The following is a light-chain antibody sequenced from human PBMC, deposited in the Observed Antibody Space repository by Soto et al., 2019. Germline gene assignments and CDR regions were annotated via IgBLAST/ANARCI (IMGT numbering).Light chain of an antibody. Sequence: EIVLTQSPGTLSLSPGERATLSCRTSQSVSSSYLAWYQQKSGQAPRLLIYGASSRATGIPDRFSASGSGTDFTLTISRVEPEDFAVYYCQQYGSSPRTFGQGTKVDIK. CDR1: QSVSSSY. J-gene: IGKJ1*01. V-gene: IGKV3-20*01. CDR3: QQYGSSPRT. CDR2: GAS.